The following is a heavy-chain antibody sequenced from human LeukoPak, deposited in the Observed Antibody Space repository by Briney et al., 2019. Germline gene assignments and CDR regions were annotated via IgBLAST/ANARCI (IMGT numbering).Heavy chain of an antibody. J-gene: IGHJ4*02. CDR2: IIPIFGTA. CDR1: GGTFSSYA. D-gene: IGHD3-10*01. V-gene: IGHV1-69*01. CDR3: ARGGEAFLTMVRGVIRD. Sequence: ASVKVSCKASGGTFSSYAISWVRQAPGQGLEWMGGIIPIFGTANYAQKFQGRVTITADESTSTAYMELSSLRSEDTAVYYCARGGEAFLTMVRGVIRDWGQGTLVTVSS.